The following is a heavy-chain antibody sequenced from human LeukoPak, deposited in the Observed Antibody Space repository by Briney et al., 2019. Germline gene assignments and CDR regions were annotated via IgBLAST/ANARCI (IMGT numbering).Heavy chain of an antibody. J-gene: IGHJ6*03. CDR1: GFTFSSYG. D-gene: IGHD1-14*01. CDR3: AKDPEDYYYYMDV. CDR2: ISYDGSNK. V-gene: IGHV3-30*18. Sequence: SGGSLRLSCAASGFTFSSYGMRWVRQAPGKGLEWVAVISYDGSNKYYADSVKGRFTISRDNSKNTLYLQMNSLRAEDTAVYYCAKDPEDYYYYMDVWGKGTTVTVSS.